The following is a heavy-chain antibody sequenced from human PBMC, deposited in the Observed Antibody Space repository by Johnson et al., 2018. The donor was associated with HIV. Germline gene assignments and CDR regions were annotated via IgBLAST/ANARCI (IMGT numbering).Heavy chain of an antibody. Sequence: ASGFTFSSYVIHWVRQAPGKGLEWVTVTSDDGDNKYYADSVNGRFTISRDNSKNTLYLQMNSLRAEDTAVYYCAKDSHSSGWSAFDIWGQGTMVTVSS. CDR2: TSDDGDNK. CDR3: AKDSHSSGWSAFDI. CDR1: GFTFSSYV. V-gene: IGHV3-30*18. D-gene: IGHD6-19*01. J-gene: IGHJ3*02.